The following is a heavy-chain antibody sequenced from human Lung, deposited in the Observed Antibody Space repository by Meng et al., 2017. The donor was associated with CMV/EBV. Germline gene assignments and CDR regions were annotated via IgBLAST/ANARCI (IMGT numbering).Heavy chain of an antibody. Sequence: LSLTXAVYGGSFSGYYWSWIRQPPGKGLEWIGEINHSGSTNYNPSLKSRVTISVDTSKNQFSLKLSSVTAADTAVYYCARAFGGTIFGVVNYYYGMDVWGQGXTVTVSS. CDR3: ARAFGGTIFGVVNYYYGMDV. J-gene: IGHJ6*02. D-gene: IGHD3-3*01. V-gene: IGHV4-34*01. CDR1: GGSFSGYY. CDR2: INHSGST.